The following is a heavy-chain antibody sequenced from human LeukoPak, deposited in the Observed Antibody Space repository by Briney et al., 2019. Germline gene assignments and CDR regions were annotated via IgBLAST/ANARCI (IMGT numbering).Heavy chain of an antibody. CDR3: ARAMVATFRIYDFDY. Sequence: GGSLRLSCAASGFMFNRYSMNWVRQAPGKGLEWVSFISSGSNTIYYSDSVQGRFTLSRDNAKDSLFLHMNGLKQEDKAVYYCARAMVATFRIYDFDYWGQGTLVTVSS. D-gene: IGHD5-12*01. CDR2: ISSGSNTI. CDR1: GFMFNRYS. J-gene: IGHJ4*02. V-gene: IGHV3-48*02.